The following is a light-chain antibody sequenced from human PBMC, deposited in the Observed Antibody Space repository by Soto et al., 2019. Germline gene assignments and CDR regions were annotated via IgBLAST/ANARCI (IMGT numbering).Light chain of an antibody. V-gene: IGKV1-27*01. CDR2: DAS. CDR1: QGIGNY. CDR3: QKYYTAPET. J-gene: IGKJ1*01. Sequence: DIQMTQSPSSLSASVGDRVTITCRASQGIGNYLAWYQQKPGKVPKILIYDASTLQSGVPSRFSGSGSRTDFTLTISSLQPEDVATYYCQKYYTAPETFGQGTKVDIK.